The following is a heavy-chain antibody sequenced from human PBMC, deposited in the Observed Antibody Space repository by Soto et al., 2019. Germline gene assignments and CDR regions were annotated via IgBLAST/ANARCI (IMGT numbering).Heavy chain of an antibody. V-gene: IGHV4-34*01. CDR3: ARGEGYCSGGSCPHFDY. CDR1: GGSFSGYY. D-gene: IGHD2-15*01. Sequence: QVQLQQWGAGLLKPSETLSLTCAVYGGSFSGYYWSWIRQPPGKGLEWIGEIYHSGSTNYNPSLKSRVTISVDKSKNQFSLKLSSVTAADTAVYYCARGEGYCSGGSCPHFDYWGQGTLVTVSS. CDR2: IYHSGST. J-gene: IGHJ4*02.